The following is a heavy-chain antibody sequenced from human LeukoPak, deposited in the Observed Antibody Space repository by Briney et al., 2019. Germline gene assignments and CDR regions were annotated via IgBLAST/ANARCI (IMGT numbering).Heavy chain of an antibody. Sequence: SETLSLTCTVSGGSISGYYWSWIRQPPGKGLEWIGYIYYSRSTNYNPSLKSRVAISVDTSKNQLSLKLSSATAADTAVYYCAREETTHFDYWGQGTLVTVS. V-gene: IGHV4-59*01. D-gene: IGHD4-17*01. J-gene: IGHJ4*02. CDR3: AREETTHFDY. CDR1: GGSISGYY. CDR2: IYYSRST.